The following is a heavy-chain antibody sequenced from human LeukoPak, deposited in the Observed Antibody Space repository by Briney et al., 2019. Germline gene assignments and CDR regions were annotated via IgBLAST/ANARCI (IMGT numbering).Heavy chain of an antibody. CDR3: ARRLVGATTAVFDY. CDR1: GYIFTCHW. V-gene: IGHV5-51*01. CDR2: IHPRDSDT. D-gene: IGHD1-26*01. Sequence: PGESLKISCKGSGYIFTCHWIGWVRQMSGKGLEWMGNIHPRDSDTRYSPSFKGQVTISADKSITTAYLQWSSLKASDTAMYFCARRLVGATTAVFDYWGQGTLVTVSS. J-gene: IGHJ4*02.